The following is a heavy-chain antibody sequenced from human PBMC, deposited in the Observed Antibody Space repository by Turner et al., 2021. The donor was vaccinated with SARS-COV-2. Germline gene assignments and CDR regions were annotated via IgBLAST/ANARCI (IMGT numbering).Heavy chain of an antibody. V-gene: IGHV3-30*02. CDR2: ILRDGSDQ. D-gene: IGHD3-9*01. CDR1: GFIFTNHD. J-gene: IGHJ2*01. Sequence: QVQLVESGGGVVQPGGSLGLSCAASGFIFTNHDFHWVRQAPGKGLEWVAAILRDGSDQYYADSVKGRFTISRDTSKKTVILQMNALRAEDTATYFCAKDLTVPGAPSSYWYFDFWGRGALVTVSS. CDR3: AKDLTVPGAPSSYWYFDF.